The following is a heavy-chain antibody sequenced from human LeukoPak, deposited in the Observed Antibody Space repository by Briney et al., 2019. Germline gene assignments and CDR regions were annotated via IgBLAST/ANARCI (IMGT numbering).Heavy chain of an antibody. J-gene: IGHJ4*02. V-gene: IGHV4-39*01. Sequence: PSETLSLTCSVSGGSIISSNYYWGWIRQPPGKGLEWIGSIYQSGSGSSYYNPSLKSRVTIFGDTSKNQFFLRLSSVTAADAAVYYCASTLRFLPYRRFDYWGQGTLVTVPS. D-gene: IGHD3-3*01. CDR3: ASTLRFLPYRRFDY. CDR1: GGSIISSNYY. CDR2: IYQSGSGSS.